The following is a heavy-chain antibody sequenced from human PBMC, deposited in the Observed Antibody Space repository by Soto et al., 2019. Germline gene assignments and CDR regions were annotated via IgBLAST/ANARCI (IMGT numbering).Heavy chain of an antibody. CDR2: ISSSSSTI. D-gene: IGHD2-15*01. CDR1: GFTFSSYS. Sequence: PVGSLRLSCAASGFTFSSYSMNWVRQAPGRGLEWVSYISSSSSTIYYADSVKGRFTISRDNAKNSLYLQMNSLRDEDTAVYYCARDRMVAAQNGYYYYYGMDVWGQGTTVTVSS. CDR3: ARDRMVAAQNGYYYYYGMDV. J-gene: IGHJ6*02. V-gene: IGHV3-48*02.